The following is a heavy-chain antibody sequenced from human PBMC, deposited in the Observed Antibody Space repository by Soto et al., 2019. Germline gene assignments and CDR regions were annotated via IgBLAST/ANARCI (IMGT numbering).Heavy chain of an antibody. CDR2: IRSKTDGGTT. J-gene: IGHJ4*02. Sequence: EVLLVESGGDLVEPGGSLRLSCAASGITFSNAWMNWVRQAPGKGLEYIGRIRSKTDGGTTEYAAPVEGRFTISRDDSKNTLYLQMGGLKTEDTAVYYCARESRWRAFDYWGQGTLVTVSS. CDR3: ARESRWRAFDY. D-gene: IGHD3-10*01. V-gene: IGHV3-15*01. CDR1: GITFSNAW.